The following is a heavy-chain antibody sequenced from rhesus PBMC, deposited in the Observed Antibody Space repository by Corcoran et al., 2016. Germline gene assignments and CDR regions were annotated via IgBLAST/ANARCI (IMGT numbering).Heavy chain of an antibody. J-gene: IGHJ3*01. CDR1: GGSISDDYY. V-gene: IGHV4-106*01. Sequence: QVQLQESGPGLVKPSETLSLTCAVSGGSISDDYYWSWIRQPPGKGLEWIGNIYGSGRSTNYNTSLKNRVTISIDTSKYQCSRKLSSVTAADTAVYYCARSDQYCTSTTCYAAGGDAFDFWGQGLRVTVSS. D-gene: IGHD2-2*01. CDR2: IYGSGRST. CDR3: ARSDQYCTSTTCYAAGGDAFDF.